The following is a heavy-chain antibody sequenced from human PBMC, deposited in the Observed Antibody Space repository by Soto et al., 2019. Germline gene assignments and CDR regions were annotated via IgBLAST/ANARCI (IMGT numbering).Heavy chain of an antibody. Sequence: ASVKVSCKASGYTFTSYGISWVRQAPGQGLEWMGWISAYNGSTNYAQKLQGRVTITTDTSTSTAYMELRSLRSDDTAVYYCARDCPVYYGRSGRLGGVDYWGQGTLVTVSS. CDR3: ARDCPVYYGRSGRLGGVDY. D-gene: IGHD3-22*01. J-gene: IGHJ4*02. CDR1: GYTFTSYG. CDR2: ISAYNGST. V-gene: IGHV1-18*01.